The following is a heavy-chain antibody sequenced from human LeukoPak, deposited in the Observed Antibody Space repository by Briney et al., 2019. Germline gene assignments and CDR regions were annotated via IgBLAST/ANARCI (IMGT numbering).Heavy chain of an antibody. J-gene: IGHJ6*02. V-gene: IGHV1-69*04. D-gene: IGHD4-17*01. Sequence: ASVKVSCKASGGTFSSYAISWVRQAPGQGLEWMGGIIPILGIANYAQKFQGRVTITADKSTSTAYMELSSLRSEDTAVYYCAGKTVTKPYYYYYGMDVWGQGTTVAVSS. CDR1: GGTFSSYA. CDR2: IIPILGIA. CDR3: AGKTVTKPYYYYYGMDV.